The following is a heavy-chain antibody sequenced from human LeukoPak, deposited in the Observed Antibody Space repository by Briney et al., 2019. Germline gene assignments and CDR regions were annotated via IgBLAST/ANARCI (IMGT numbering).Heavy chain of an antibody. CDR1: GFTFSSYA. D-gene: IGHD3-10*01. CDR3: ARGYYYGSGSYSYFDY. V-gene: IGHV3-23*01. J-gene: IGHJ4*02. CDR2: ISSSGGNT. Sequence: GGSLRLSCAASGFTFSSYAMSWVRQAPGKWLEWVSVISSSGGNTYQADSVRGRLTISRDNSKNTLYLQMNSLRAEDTAVYYCARGYYYGSGSYSYFDYWGQGILVTVSS.